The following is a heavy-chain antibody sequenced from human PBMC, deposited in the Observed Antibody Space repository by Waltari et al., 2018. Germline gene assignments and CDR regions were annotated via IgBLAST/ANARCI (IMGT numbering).Heavy chain of an antibody. CDR3: ARGSPYYDSSGYNDY. D-gene: IGHD3-22*01. CDR1: GGSFSGYY. CDR2: INHSGST. V-gene: IGHV4-34*01. J-gene: IGHJ4*02. Sequence: QVQLQQWGAGLLKPSETLSLTCAVYGGSFSGYYWSWIRQPPGKGLEWIGEINHSGSTNYNPSLKSRVTISVDTSKNQFSLKLSSVTAADTAVYYCARGSPYYDSSGYNDYWGQGTLVTVSS.